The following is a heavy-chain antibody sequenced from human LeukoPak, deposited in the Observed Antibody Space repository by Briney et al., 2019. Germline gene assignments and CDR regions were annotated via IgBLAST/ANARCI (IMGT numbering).Heavy chain of an antibody. Sequence: GSPRLSCCASCFTFSSYWLDWGRQGPGKGLVVVSRINSDGSSTSYADSVKGRFTISRDNAKNTLYLQMNSLRVEDTAVYYCARRQLGDAFDIWGQGTMVTVSS. CDR3: ARRQLGDAFDI. D-gene: IGHD6-13*01. CDR1: CFTFSSYW. V-gene: IGHV3-74*01. CDR2: INSDGSST. J-gene: IGHJ3*02.